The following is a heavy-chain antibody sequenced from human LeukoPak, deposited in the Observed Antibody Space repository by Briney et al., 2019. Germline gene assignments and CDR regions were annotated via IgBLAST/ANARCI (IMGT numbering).Heavy chain of an antibody. J-gene: IGHJ4*02. CDR1: GFTFSTYA. D-gene: IGHD4-23*01. V-gene: IGHV3-23*01. CDR3: AKSPTVVYYFFDY. Sequence: GGSLRLSCAASGFTFSTYAMSWVRQAPGKGLEWVSAISGSGGSTYYADSVKGRFTISRDNSKNTLYLQMNSLRAEDTAVYYCAKSPTVVYYFFDYWGQGTLVTVSS. CDR2: ISGSGGST.